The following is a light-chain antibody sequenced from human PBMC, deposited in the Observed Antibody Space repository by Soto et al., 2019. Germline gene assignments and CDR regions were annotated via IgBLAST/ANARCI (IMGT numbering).Light chain of an antibody. V-gene: IGKV1-5*01. CDR3: QHYKSFPYT. CDR1: QSISRL. CDR2: DAS. Sequence: DIQMTQSPTTLSAFVGDRVTITCRASQSISRLLAWYQQKPGKAPKLLIYDASDSETGDPSRFSGSGSGTEFTLTISRLQPDDFATYYCQHYKSFPYTFGQGTKLDI. J-gene: IGKJ2*01.